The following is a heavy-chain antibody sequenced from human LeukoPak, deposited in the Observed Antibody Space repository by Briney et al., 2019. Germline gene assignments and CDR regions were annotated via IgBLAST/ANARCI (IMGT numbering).Heavy chain of an antibody. D-gene: IGHD6-13*01. Sequence: SETLSLTCAVYGGSFSGYYWSWIRQPAGKGLEWIGRIYTSGSTNYNPSLKSRVTMSVDTSKNQFSLKLSSVTAADTAVYYCARDFSSSWYQLYYFDYWGQGTLVTVSS. CDR3: ARDFSSSWYQLYYFDY. CDR2: IYTSGST. CDR1: GGSFSGYY. J-gene: IGHJ4*02. V-gene: IGHV4-4*07.